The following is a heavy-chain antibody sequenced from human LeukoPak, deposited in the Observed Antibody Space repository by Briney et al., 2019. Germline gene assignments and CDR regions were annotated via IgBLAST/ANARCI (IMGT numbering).Heavy chain of an antibody. CDR1: GGSMSSYY. D-gene: IGHD1-26*01. CDR2: IYYSWST. J-gene: IGHJ3*02. V-gene: IGHV4-59*01. Sequence: SETLSLTCTVSGGSMSSYYWSWIRQSPGKGLEWIGYIYYSWSTNYNPSLKSRVTISVDTSKNQFSLKLSSVTAVDTAVYYCARGPVGGATYYDGDAFDIWGQGTMVTVSS. CDR3: ARGPVGGATYYDGDAFDI.